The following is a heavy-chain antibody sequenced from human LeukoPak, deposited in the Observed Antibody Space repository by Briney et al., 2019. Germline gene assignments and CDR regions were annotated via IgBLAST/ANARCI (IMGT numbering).Heavy chain of an antibody. CDR3: ARVGEGYCSGGSCYAGAFDI. Sequence: SETLSLTCTVSGGSISSYYWSWIRQPPGKGLEWIGYIYYSGSTNYNPSPKSRVTISVDTSKNQFSLKLSSVTAADTAVYYCARVGEGYCSGGSCYAGAFDIWGQGTMVTVSS. J-gene: IGHJ3*02. CDR2: IYYSGST. V-gene: IGHV4-59*01. CDR1: GGSISSYY. D-gene: IGHD2-15*01.